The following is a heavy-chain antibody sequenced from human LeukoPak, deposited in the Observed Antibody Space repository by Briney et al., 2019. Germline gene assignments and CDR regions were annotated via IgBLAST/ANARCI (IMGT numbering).Heavy chain of an antibody. CDR3: AKDMRLYYYYGMDV. CDR1: GFNSEDHA. Sequence: GGSLRLSCVVSGFNSEDHAMHWVRQAPGKGLEWVSGIYWSSSGTGYADSVKGRFTVSRDSAKNSLYLQMNSLRAEDTALYYCAKDMRLYYYYGMDVWGQGTTVTVSS. V-gene: IGHV3-9*02. CDR2: IYWSSSGT. J-gene: IGHJ6*02.